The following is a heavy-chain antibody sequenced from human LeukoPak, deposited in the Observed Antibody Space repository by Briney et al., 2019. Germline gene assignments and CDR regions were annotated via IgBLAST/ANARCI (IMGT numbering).Heavy chain of an antibody. CDR3: ARSRLGSMAARPTTLYLY. D-gene: IGHD6-6*01. V-gene: IGHV1-2*02. CDR2: INPNSGGT. J-gene: IGHJ4*02. CDR1: GYTFTGYY. Sequence: ASVKVSCKASGYTFTGYYMHWVRQAPGQGLEWMGWINPNSGGTNYAQKFQGRVTMTRDTSISTAYMELSRLRSDDTAVYYCARSRLGSMAARPTTLYLYWGQGTLVTVSS.